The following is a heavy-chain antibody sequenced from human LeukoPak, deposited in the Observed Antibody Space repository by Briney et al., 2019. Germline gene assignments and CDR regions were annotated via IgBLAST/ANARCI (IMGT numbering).Heavy chain of an antibody. D-gene: IGHD3-22*01. CDR3: ARGSGYYWNWFDP. CDR1: GGFISSSSYY. V-gene: IGHV4-39*01. CDR2: MYYTGTT. Sequence: PSETLSLTCTVAGGFISSSSYYWGWIRQPPGKGLEWIGSMYYTGTTYYNPSLESRVTISGDSSKIQFSLKLTSVTAADTAVYYCARGSGYYWNWFDPWGQGTLVTVSS. J-gene: IGHJ5*02.